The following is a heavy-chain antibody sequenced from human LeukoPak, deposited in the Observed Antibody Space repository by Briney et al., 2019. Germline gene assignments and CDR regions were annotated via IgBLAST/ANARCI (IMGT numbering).Heavy chain of an antibody. Sequence: GGSLRLSCAGSGFTFSNYWMNWVRQAPGKGLEWVANIDQDGSEKHFGDSVKGRFTISRDNGKNSVFLEMNSLRVEDTAVYYCRRGTNAYPGTDYWGLGTLVTVSS. CDR3: RRGTNAYPGTDY. V-gene: IGHV3-7*01. D-gene: IGHD1-14*01. J-gene: IGHJ4*02. CDR1: GFTFSNYW. CDR2: IDQDGSEK.